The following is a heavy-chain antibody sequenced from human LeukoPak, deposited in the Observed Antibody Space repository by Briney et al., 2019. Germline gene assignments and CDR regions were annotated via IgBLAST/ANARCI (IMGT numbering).Heavy chain of an antibody. J-gene: IGHJ4*02. D-gene: IGHD4-23*01. V-gene: IGHV3-66*01. Sequence: PGGSLRLSCAASGFTVSSNYMSWVRQAPGKGLEWVSVIYSGGSTYYADSVKGRFTISRDNSKNTLYLQMNSRRAEDTAVYYCARGTEGNPYLHGDYWGQGTLVTVSS. CDR1: GFTVSSNY. CDR3: ARGTEGNPYLHGDY. CDR2: IYSGGST.